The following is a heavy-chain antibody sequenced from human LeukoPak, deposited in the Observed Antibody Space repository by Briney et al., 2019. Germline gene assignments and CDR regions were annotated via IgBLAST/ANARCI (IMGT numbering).Heavy chain of an antibody. J-gene: IGHJ4*02. CDR2: INHSGST. CDR3: ATGEDYDSSGY. Sequence: SETLSLTCAVYGGSFSGYYWSWIRQPPGKGLEWIGKINHSGSTNYNPSLKSRVTISVDTSKNQFSLKLSSVTAADTAVYYCATGEDYDSSGYWGQGTLVTVSS. V-gene: IGHV4-34*01. D-gene: IGHD3-22*01. CDR1: GGSFSGYY.